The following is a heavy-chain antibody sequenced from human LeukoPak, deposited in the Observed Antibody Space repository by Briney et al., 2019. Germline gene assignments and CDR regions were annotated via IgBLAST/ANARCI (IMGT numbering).Heavy chain of an antibody. CDR1: GGSISSGDYY. V-gene: IGHV4-30-4*01. D-gene: IGHD3-22*01. CDR2: IYYSGST. CDR3: ASTPQYYYDSSGYPNWYFDL. Sequence: SQTLSLTCTVSGGSISSGDYYWSWIRQPPGKGLEWIGYIYYSGSTYYNPSLKSRVTISVDTSKTQFSRKLSSVTAADTAVYYCASTPQYYYDSSGYPNWYFDLWGRGTLVTVSS. J-gene: IGHJ2*01.